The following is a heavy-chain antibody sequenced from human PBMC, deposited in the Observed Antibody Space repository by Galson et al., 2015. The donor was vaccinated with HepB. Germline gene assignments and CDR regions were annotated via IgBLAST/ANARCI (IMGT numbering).Heavy chain of an antibody. Sequence: SLRLSCAASGFTFSSYAMHWVRQAPGKGLEYASAISSNGGSTYYADSVKGRFTISRDNSKNTLYLQMSSLRAEDTAVYYCVKDGRGYSSGWYGSQGTLVTVSS. D-gene: IGHD6-19*01. CDR3: VKDGRGYSSGWY. V-gene: IGHV3-64D*06. CDR1: GFTFSSYA. J-gene: IGHJ4*02. CDR2: ISSNGGST.